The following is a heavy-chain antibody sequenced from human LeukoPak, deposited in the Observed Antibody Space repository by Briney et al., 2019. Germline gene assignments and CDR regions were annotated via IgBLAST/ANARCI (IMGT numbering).Heavy chain of an antibody. D-gene: IGHD2-2*01. Sequence: GEPLRISCKGSGYSFTSYWISWVRQMPGKGLEWMGRIDPSDSYTNYSPSFQGHVTISADKSISTAYLQWSSLKASDTAMYYCARPAVPAAIDYYYGMDVWGKGTTVTVSS. CDR2: IDPSDSYT. CDR1: GYSFTSYW. J-gene: IGHJ6*04. V-gene: IGHV5-10-1*01. CDR3: ARPAVPAAIDYYYGMDV.